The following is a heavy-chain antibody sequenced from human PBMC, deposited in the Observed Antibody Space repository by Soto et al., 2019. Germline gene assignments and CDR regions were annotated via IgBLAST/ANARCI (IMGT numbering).Heavy chain of an antibody. CDR2: IYNSGST. V-gene: IGHV4-59*01. D-gene: IGHD3-10*01. Sequence: HVQLQESGPGLVKASETLSLTCTVSAGSISSYYWGWIRPSPGKGLEWIGDIYNSGSTTYNPSLKSRLTMSVDTSKNQFSLKLSSVTAADTAVYYCARIIRTLAWDGVDVWGQGTRVTV. J-gene: IGHJ6*02. CDR1: AGSISSYY. CDR3: ARIIRTLAWDGVDV.